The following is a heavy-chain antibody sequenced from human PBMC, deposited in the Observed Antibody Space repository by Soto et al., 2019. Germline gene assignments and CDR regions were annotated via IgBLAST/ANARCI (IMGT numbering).Heavy chain of an antibody. J-gene: IGHJ6*02. D-gene: IGHD2-21*02. V-gene: IGHV1-69*01. Sequence: QVQLVQSGAEVKEPGSSVKVSCKAFGGTFSSYAICWVRQAPGQGLEWMGGIIPMFDSTNYAQKFQGRVTITADESTSTPFMGLSSLRSEDTAVYYCARRVVVTSVRDIAYYYYGLDVWGQGTTVTVSS. CDR3: ARRVVVTSVRDIAYYYYGLDV. CDR1: GGTFSSYA. CDR2: IIPMFDST.